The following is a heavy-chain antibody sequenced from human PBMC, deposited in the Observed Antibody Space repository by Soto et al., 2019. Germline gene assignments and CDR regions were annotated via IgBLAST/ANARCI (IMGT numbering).Heavy chain of an antibody. Sequence: GGSLRLSFVASGFEFRSYEMNWVRQAPGKGLEWVSNIRANDERIYDADSVKGRVSVYRDNAKNSLFLEMNSLRVDDTAVYYCATETLRDAIDISRQGTMVTVSS. J-gene: IGHJ3*02. CDR2: IRANDERI. CDR3: ATETLRDAIDI. V-gene: IGHV3-48*03. CDR1: GFEFRSYE.